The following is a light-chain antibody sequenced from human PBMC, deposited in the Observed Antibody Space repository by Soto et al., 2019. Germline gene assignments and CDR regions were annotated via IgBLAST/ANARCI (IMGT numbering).Light chain of an antibody. Sequence: QSVLTQPAAVSVSRGQSITISCTGTSSKVGSYKLVSWYQQHPVKAPKLMIFEVNKRPSGVSNRFSGSKSGNTAYLTISGPKVEDEADYYCCSSGGSPTYVFGTGTKVNVL. J-gene: IGLJ1*01. V-gene: IGLV2-23*02. CDR1: SSKVGSYKL. CDR3: CSSGGSPTYV. CDR2: EVN.